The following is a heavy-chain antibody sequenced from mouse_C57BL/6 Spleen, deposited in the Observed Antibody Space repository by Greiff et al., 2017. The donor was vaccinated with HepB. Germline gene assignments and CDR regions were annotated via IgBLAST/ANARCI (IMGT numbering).Heavy chain of an antibody. J-gene: IGHJ4*01. Sequence: VQLQQSGAELVKPGASVKMSCKASGYTFTSYWITWVKQRPGQGLEWIGDIYPGSGSTNYNEKFKSKATLTVDTSSSTAYMQLSSLTSEDSAVYYCARSYDYDVRYAMDYWGQGTSVTVSS. CDR1: GYTFTSYW. V-gene: IGHV1-55*01. D-gene: IGHD2-4*01. CDR2: IYPGSGST. CDR3: ARSYDYDVRYAMDY.